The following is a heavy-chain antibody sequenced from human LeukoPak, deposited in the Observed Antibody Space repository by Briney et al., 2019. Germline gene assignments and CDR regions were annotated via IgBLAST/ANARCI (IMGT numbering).Heavy chain of an antibody. CDR3: ARIRIAAAGLAFDY. CDR1: GGSISSHY. D-gene: IGHD6-13*01. Sequence: SGTLSLTCTVSGGSISSHYWSWIRQPPGKGLEWIGYIYYSGSTNYNPSLKSRVTISVDTSKNQFSLKLSSVTAADTAVYYCARIRIAAAGLAFDYWGQGTLVTVSS. CDR2: IYYSGST. V-gene: IGHV4-59*11. J-gene: IGHJ4*02.